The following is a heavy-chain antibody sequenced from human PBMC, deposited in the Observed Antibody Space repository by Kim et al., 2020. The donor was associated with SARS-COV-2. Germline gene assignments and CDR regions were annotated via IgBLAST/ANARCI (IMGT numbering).Heavy chain of an antibody. V-gene: IGHV4-59*13. D-gene: IGHD6-19*01. Sequence: SETLSLTCTVSGVSISSYSWSWIRQPPGKGLEWIGYIYYSGSTNYNLSLKSRVTISVDTSKNQFSLKLSSVTAADTAAYYCAREQWLARGGMDVWGQGTT. J-gene: IGHJ6*02. CDR2: IYYSGST. CDR3: AREQWLARGGMDV. CDR1: GVSISSYS.